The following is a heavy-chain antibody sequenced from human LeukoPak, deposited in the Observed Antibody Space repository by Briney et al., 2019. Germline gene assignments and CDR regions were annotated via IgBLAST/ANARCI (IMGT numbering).Heavy chain of an antibody. CDR2: FYYGGTT. D-gene: IGHD4-11*01. Sequence: SETLSLTCTVSGGSLGPCYYWGWIRQPPGKGLEWIGTFYYGGTTFYSPSLKSRVTISGDTSKDQFSLKLSSVTAADTAVYYCAKDRPVTTVTTDYFDYWGQGTLVTVSS. CDR1: GGSLGPCYY. CDR3: AKDRPVTTVTTDYFDY. V-gene: IGHV4-38-2*02. J-gene: IGHJ4*02.